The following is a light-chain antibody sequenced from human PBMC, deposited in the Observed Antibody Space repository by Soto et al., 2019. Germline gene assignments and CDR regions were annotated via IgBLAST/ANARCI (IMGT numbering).Light chain of an antibody. Sequence: EVMLTQSPGTLSLSPGEIATLSCRASQSVSSNYLAWYQQKSGQAPRLLIYGASNSATGIPDRFSGSGSGTDFTLTIRRLEPEDFAVYYCQQYDTSPRTFGQGTMVEFK. V-gene: IGKV3-20*01. CDR3: QQYDTSPRT. CDR2: GAS. CDR1: QSVSSNY. J-gene: IGKJ1*01.